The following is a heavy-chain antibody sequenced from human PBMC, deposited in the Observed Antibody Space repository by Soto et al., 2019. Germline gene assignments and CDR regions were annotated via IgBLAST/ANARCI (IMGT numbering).Heavy chain of an antibody. D-gene: IGHD3-3*01. J-gene: IGHJ5*02. CDR2: IYYSGST. CDR1: GGSISRGGYY. CDR3: ARYYFFWSGYYFDWFYP. V-gene: IGHV4-31*03. Sequence: SETLSVTCTVSGGSISRGGYYWSWIRQHPGKGLEWIGYIYYSGSTYYNPSLKSRVTISVDTSKNQFSLKLSSVTAADTAVYYCARYYFFWSGYYFDWFYPCGQRTPVTVSS.